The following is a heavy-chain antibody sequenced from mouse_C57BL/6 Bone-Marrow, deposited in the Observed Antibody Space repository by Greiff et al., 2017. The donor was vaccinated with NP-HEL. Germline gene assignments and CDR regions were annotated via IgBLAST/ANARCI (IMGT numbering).Heavy chain of an antibody. D-gene: IGHD4-1*01. CDR2: IYPGSGST. CDR3: ARDWAWFAY. J-gene: IGHJ3*01. V-gene: IGHV1-55*01. CDR1: GYTFTSYW. Sequence: QVHVKQPGAELVKPGASVKMSCKASGYTFTSYWITWVKQRPGQGLEWIGDIYPGSGSTNYNEKFKSKATLTVDTSSSTAYMQLSSLTSEDSAVYYCARDWAWFAYWGQGTLVTVSA.